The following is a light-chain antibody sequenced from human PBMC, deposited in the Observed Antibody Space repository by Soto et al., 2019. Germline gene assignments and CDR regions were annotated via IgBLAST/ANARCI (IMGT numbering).Light chain of an antibody. J-gene: IGLJ2*01. Sequence: QSALTQPASVSGSPGQSITISCTGTSSDVGGYNYVSWYQQHPGKAPKLMIYEVSNRPSGVSNRFSGSKSGNTASLTISGLQAEDEADYYCSSYAGSYILFGGGTKVTVL. CDR1: SSDVGGYNY. V-gene: IGLV2-14*01. CDR3: SSYAGSYIL. CDR2: EVS.